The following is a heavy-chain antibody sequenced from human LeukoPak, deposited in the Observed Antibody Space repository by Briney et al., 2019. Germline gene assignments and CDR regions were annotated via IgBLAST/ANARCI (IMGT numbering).Heavy chain of an antibody. V-gene: IGHV3-13*01. CDR2: IGTAGGS. D-gene: IGHD1-1*01. J-gene: IGHJ3*02. CDR1: GFTFSRHD. Sequence: PGGSLRLSCAASGFTFSRHDMHWVRQPTGKGLEWVSAIGTAGGSYYPGSVKGRFTISRENAKNSLYLQMNSLRAGDTAVCYCARAATGFDAFDIWGQGTMVTVSS. CDR3: ARAATGFDAFDI.